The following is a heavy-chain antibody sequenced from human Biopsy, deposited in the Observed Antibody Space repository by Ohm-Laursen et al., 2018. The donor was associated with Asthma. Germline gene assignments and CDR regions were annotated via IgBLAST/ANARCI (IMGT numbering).Heavy chain of an antibody. Sequence: GSLRLSCAASGFSLDDYAMYWVRQGPGKGLEWVSVIYSGGTSHTADSVRGRFTISRDYSKNTLYLQMHSLRAEDTAVYYCARGDSSNWSHYYFDYWGQGTLVTVSS. V-gene: IGHV3-53*01. J-gene: IGHJ4*02. CDR2: IYSGGTS. D-gene: IGHD3-22*01. CDR1: GFSLDDYA. CDR3: ARGDSSNWSHYYFDY.